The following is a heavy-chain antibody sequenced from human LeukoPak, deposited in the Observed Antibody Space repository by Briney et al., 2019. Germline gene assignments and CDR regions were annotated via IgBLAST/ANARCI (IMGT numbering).Heavy chain of an antibody. Sequence: SETLSLTCTVSGGSISSYYWSWIRQPPGKGLEWIGCIYYSGSTNYNPSFKSRVTISVDTSKNQFSLKLSSVTAADTAVYYCARGGYYDSSGYYHDAFDIWGQGTMVTVSS. CDR3: ARGGYYDSSGYYHDAFDI. CDR2: IYYSGST. D-gene: IGHD3-22*01. J-gene: IGHJ3*02. CDR1: GGSISSYY. V-gene: IGHV4-59*08.